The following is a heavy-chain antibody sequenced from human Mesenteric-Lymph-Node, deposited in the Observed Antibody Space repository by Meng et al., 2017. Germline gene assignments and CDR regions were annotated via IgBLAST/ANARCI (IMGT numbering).Heavy chain of an antibody. CDR3: AKTIPNTATAFDI. CDR2: INQDESEK. V-gene: IGHV3-7*01. Sequence: GESLKISCAASGFTFSGHWMCWVRHLPGKGLEWVANINQDESEKYYVDSVKGRFTISRDNVKKSLYLQMDSLRAEDTAVYYCAKTIPNTATAFDIWGQGTAVTVSS. CDR1: GFTFSGHW. J-gene: IGHJ3*02. D-gene: IGHD2-21*01.